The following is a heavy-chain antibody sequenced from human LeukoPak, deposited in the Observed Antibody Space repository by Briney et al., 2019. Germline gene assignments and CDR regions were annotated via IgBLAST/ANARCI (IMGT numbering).Heavy chain of an antibody. CDR3: ARESHGSSQTSSFDY. CDR1: GGSISSSSYY. Sequence: SETLSLTCTVSGGSISSSSYYWGWIRQPPGKGLEWIGSIYYSGSTYYNPSLKSRVTISVDTSKNQFSLKLSSVTAADTAVYYCARESHGSSQTSSFDYWGQGTLVTVSS. V-gene: IGHV4-39*07. J-gene: IGHJ4*02. D-gene: IGHD1-26*01. CDR2: IYYSGST.